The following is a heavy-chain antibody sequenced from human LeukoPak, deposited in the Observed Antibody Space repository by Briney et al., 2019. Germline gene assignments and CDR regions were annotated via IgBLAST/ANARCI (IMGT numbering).Heavy chain of an antibody. CDR3: AKDTIVVVPNYCYYYYMDV. D-gene: IGHD2-15*01. CDR2: IRYDGSNK. Sequence: PGGSLRLSCAASGFTFSSYGMHWVRQAPGKGLDWVAFIRYDGSNKYYADSVKGRFTISRDNSKNTLYLQMNSLRAEDTAVYYCAKDTIVVVPNYCYYYYMDVWGKETTVTVSS. CDR1: GFTFSSYG. V-gene: IGHV3-30*02. J-gene: IGHJ6*03.